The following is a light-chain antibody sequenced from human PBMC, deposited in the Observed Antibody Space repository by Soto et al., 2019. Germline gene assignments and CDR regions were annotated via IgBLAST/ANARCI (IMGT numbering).Light chain of an antibody. V-gene: IGKV4-1*01. CDR2: WAS. J-gene: IGKJ1*01. CDR3: QQYFKSPWT. Sequence: DIVMTQSPDSLAVSLGERATINCKSSQTVLANSNNMNYLAWYQQKQGQPPKLVIYWASTRESGVPERFSGSGSGTDFTLTISRLLPEDVAVYYCQQYFKSPWTFGQGTKVEIK. CDR1: QTVLANSNNMNY.